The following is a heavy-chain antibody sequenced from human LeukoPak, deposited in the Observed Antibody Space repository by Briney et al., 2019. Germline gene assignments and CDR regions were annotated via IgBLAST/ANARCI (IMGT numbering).Heavy chain of an antibody. D-gene: IGHD3-16*01. CDR2: INPSGGST. J-gene: IGHJ3*02. CDR3: ARPGRFTYVFDAFDI. CDR1: GYTFTSYY. V-gene: IGHV1-46*01. Sequence: ASVKVSCKASGYTFTSYYMHWVRQAPGQGLEWMGIINPSGGSTSYAQKFQGRVTMTRDMSTSTVYMELSSLRSEDTAVYYCARPGRFTYVFDAFDIWGQGTMVTVSS.